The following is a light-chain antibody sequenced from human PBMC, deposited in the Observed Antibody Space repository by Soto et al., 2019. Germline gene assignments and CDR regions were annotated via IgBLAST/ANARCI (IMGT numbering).Light chain of an antibody. CDR1: QSVSSSF. Sequence: EIVLTQSPGTLSLSPGERATLFCRASQSVSSSFLAWYQQKPGQAPRLLIYGASSRATGIPDRFSGSGSGTDFTLTISRLEPEGFAVYYCQQYDSSPRTFGQGTKVEIK. CDR3: QQYDSSPRT. V-gene: IGKV3-20*01. CDR2: GAS. J-gene: IGKJ1*01.